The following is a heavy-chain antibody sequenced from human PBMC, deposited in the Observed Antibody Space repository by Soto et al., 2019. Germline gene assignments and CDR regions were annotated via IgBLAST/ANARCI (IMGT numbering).Heavy chain of an antibody. CDR1: GYTFSSYD. V-gene: IGHV1-8*01. Sequence: QVQLVQSGAEVKKPGASVKVSCKASGYTFSSYDINWVRQATGQGLEWMGWLNPNSGDTGYAQKFQGRVTLTRNTSINNAYIELSSQTSNDTAVYYCATSGVSGYIYWGQGTLVTASS. J-gene: IGHJ4*02. D-gene: IGHD6-13*01. CDR2: LNPNSGDT. CDR3: ATSGVSGYIY.